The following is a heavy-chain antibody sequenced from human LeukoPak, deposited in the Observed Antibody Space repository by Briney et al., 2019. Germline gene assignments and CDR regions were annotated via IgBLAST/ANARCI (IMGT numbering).Heavy chain of an antibody. CDR3: ASFYCSGGSCYQYFSYYYMDV. Sequence: SETLSLTCTVSGGSVSSRSYYWGWIRQPPGKGLEWIGSIYYSGSTYYNPSLQSRVTISVDTSKNQFSLKLNSVTAADTAVYYCASFYCSGGSCYQYFSYYYMDVWGKGTTVTISS. V-gene: IGHV4-39*01. D-gene: IGHD2-15*01. CDR2: IYYSGST. J-gene: IGHJ6*03. CDR1: GGSVSSRSYY.